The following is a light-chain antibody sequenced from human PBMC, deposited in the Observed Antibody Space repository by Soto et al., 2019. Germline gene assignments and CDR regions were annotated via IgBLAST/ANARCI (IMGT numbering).Light chain of an antibody. J-gene: IGKJ4*01. CDR2: LGS. CDR1: QSLLHSNGYNY. V-gene: IGKV2-28*01. Sequence: DIVMTQSPLSLPVTPGEPASISCRSSQSLLHSNGYNYLDWYLQKPGQSPQLLIYLGSNRASGVPARFSGSGSGTEFTLTISSLQSGDFAVYYCQQYKDWHSLTFGGGTKVDIK. CDR3: QQYKDWHSLT.